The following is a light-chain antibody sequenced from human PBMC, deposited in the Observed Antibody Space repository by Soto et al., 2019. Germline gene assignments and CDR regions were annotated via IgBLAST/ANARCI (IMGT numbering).Light chain of an antibody. Sequence: QSVLTQPPSLSGSSGQSVTLSCTGTSSDVGSYNRVSWYQQPPGTAPKLMIYEVTNRPSGVPDRFSGSKSGNTASLTISGLQAEDEADYYCSSYTSSSTYVFGTGTKVTVL. V-gene: IGLV2-18*02. CDR1: SSDVGSYNR. CDR3: SSYTSSSTYV. CDR2: EVT. J-gene: IGLJ1*01.